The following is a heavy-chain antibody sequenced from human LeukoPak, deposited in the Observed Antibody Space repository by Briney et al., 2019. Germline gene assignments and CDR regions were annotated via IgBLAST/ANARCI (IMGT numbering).Heavy chain of an antibody. V-gene: IGHV3-73*01. Sequence: GGSLRLSCAASGFTFSGSAMHWVRQASGKGLEWVGRIRSKANSYATAYAASVKGRFTISRDDSKNTAYLQMNSLKTEDTAVYYCTRQDPMITFGYSWGQGTLVTVSS. J-gene: IGHJ4*02. CDR2: IRSKANSYAT. CDR1: GFTFSGSA. D-gene: IGHD3-16*01. CDR3: TRQDPMITFGYS.